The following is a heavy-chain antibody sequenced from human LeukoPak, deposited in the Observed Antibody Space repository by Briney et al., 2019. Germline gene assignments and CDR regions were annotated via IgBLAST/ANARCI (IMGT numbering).Heavy chain of an antibody. CDR1: GGTFSSYA. CDR3: ARDGTSLGAFDI. CDR2: IVPIFGTA. D-gene: IGHD6-13*01. J-gene: IGHJ3*02. Sequence: GASVKVSCKASGGTFSSYAISWVRQAPGQGLEWMGGIVPIFGTANYAQKFQGRVTITTDESTSTAYMELSSLRSEDTAVYYCARDGTSLGAFDIWGQGTMVTVSS. V-gene: IGHV1-69*05.